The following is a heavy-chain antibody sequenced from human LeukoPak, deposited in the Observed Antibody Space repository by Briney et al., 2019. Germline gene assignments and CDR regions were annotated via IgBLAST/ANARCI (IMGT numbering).Heavy chain of an antibody. CDR2: IDLDSSHI. D-gene: IGHD3-9*01. J-gene: IGHJ4*02. V-gene: IGHV3-21*01. CDR1: GFTFSTSA. Sequence: PGGSLRLSCAASGFTFSTSAMNWVRQVPGKGLEWVSSIDLDSSHIYYAASVRGRFTISRDNARNSMYLQMNSLRVEDTAVYYCARDPLRYLRVGHYDYWGQGTLVAVSS. CDR3: ARDPLRYLRVGHYDY.